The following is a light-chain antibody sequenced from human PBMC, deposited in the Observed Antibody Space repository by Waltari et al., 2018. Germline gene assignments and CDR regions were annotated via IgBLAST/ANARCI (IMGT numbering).Light chain of an antibody. CDR2: AAV. CDR1: ESIINY. CDR3: QQSYNTPYT. J-gene: IGKJ2*01. V-gene: IGKV1-39*01. Sequence: DIQMTQSPSSLSASVGDRVNITCRASESIINYLNWYQQKPGKAPKLLIYAAVSLQSGVPSGFGGSGSGTDFTLTISSLQVEDFATYYCQQSYNTPYTCGQGTKLDIK.